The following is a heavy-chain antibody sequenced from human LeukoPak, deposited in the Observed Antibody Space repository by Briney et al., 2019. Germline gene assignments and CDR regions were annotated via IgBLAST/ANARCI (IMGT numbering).Heavy chain of an antibody. V-gene: IGHV4-59*11. CDR2: IYYSGST. D-gene: IGHD4-23*01. CDR3: ATLVRWVYAVDI. CDR1: GGSISSHY. J-gene: IGHJ3*02. Sequence: SETLSLTCTVSGGSISSHYWSWIRQPPGKGLEWIGYIYYSGSTNYNPSLKSRVTISEDTSKNQFSLKLSSVTAADTAVYDSATLVRWVYAVDIWGQGTMVTVSS.